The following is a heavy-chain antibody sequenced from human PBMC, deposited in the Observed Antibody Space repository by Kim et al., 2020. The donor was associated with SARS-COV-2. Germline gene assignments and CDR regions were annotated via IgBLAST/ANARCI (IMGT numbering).Heavy chain of an antibody. Sequence: GGSLRLSCAASGFTFSSYGMHWVRQAPGKGLEWVAVIWYDGSNKYYADSVKGRFTISRDNSKNTLYLQMNSLRAEDTAVYYCARGGIAAAGICDYWGQGTLVTVSS. V-gene: IGHV3-33*01. CDR2: IWYDGSNK. CDR3: ARGGIAAAGICDY. CDR1: GFTFSSYG. D-gene: IGHD6-13*01. J-gene: IGHJ4*02.